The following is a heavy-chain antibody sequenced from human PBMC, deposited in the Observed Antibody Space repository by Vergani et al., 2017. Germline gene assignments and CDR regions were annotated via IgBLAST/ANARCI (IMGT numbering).Heavy chain of an antibody. J-gene: IGHJ4*02. CDR1: GFTFSSYA. D-gene: IGHD1-14*01. CDR2: ISGRGDST. CDR3: AKPVPYHNYFDY. Sequence: EVQLLESGGGLVQPGGSLRLSCAASGFTFSSYAMNWVRQAPGKGLEWVSVISGRGDSTSYADSVKGRFTISRDKAKNTLYLQMNRLRAEDTAVYYCAKPVPYHNYFDYWGQGTLVTVSS. V-gene: IGHV3-23*01.